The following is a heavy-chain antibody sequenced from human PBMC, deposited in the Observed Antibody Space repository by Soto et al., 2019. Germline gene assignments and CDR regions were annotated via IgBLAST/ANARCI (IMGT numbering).Heavy chain of an antibody. V-gene: IGHV3-23*01. J-gene: IGHJ5*02. CDR1: GFTFRSYA. CDR3: AKDRYYDILTGYLFDP. CDR2: ISGSGGST. Sequence: HHWGSMKLSCAASGFTFRSYAMSWVRQAPGKGLEWVSAISGSGGSTYYADSVKGRFTISRDNSKNTLYLQMNSLRAEDTAVYYCAKDRYYDILTGYLFDPWGQGTLVTVSS. D-gene: IGHD3-9*01.